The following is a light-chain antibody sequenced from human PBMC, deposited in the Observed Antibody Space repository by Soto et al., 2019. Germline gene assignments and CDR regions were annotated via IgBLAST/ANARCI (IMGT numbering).Light chain of an antibody. CDR2: QAS. V-gene: IGKV1-5*03. CDR3: QQYKSYFRT. Sequence: DIQMTQSPSSVSASVGDRVTITCRASQGIDNWLAWYQQKPGKAPKLLIYQASSLQSGVPSRFSGSGSETEFTLTISSLLPDDFATYFCQQYKSYFRTFGQGTKVDNK. J-gene: IGKJ1*01. CDR1: QGIDNW.